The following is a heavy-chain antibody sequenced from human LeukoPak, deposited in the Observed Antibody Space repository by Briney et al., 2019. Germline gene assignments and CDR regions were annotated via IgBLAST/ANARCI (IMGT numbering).Heavy chain of an antibody. CDR1: GFPFSTYT. D-gene: IGHD3-3*01. CDR3: TRAVRFLDSVKYY. CDR2: IRSKANSYAT. V-gene: IGHV3-73*01. J-gene: IGHJ4*02. Sequence: GGSLRLSCAASGFPFSTYTMSWVRQAPGKGLEWVGRIRSKANSYATAYAASVKGRFTISRDDSKNTAYLQMNSLKTEDTAVYYCTRAVRFLDSVKYYWGQGTLVTVSS.